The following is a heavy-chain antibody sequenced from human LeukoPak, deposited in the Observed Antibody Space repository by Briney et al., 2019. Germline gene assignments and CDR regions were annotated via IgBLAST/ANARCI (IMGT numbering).Heavy chain of an antibody. CDR3: ARDGRYYDFWSGYTYYYGMDV. CDR1: GFTFSSYG. CDR2: IWYDGSNK. J-gene: IGHJ6*02. Sequence: GGSLRLSCAASGFTFSSYGMHWVRQAPGKGLEWVAVIWYDGSNKYYADSVKGRFTISRDNSKNTLYLQMNSLRAEDTAVYYCARDGRYYDFWSGYTYYYGMDVWGQGTTVTVSS. D-gene: IGHD3-3*01. V-gene: IGHV3-33*01.